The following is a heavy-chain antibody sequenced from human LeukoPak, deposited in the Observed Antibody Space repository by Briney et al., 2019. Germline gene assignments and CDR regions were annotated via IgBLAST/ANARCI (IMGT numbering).Heavy chain of an antibody. CDR1: GFTFSSYS. CDR2: ISSSSSYI. CDR3: ARDPVIHSSSSSIFDY. V-gene: IGHV3-21*01. D-gene: IGHD6-6*01. J-gene: IGHJ4*02. Sequence: GGSLRLSCAASGFTFSSYSMNWVRQAPGKGLEWVSSISSSSSYIYYADSVKSRFTISRDNAKNSLYLQMNSLRAEDTAVYYCARDPVIHSSSSSIFDYWGQGTLVTVSS.